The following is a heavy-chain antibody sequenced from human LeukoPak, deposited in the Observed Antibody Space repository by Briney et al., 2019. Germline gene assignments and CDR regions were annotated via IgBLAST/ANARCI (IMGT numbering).Heavy chain of an antibody. CDR3: ARGGRIAAAGTFDY. J-gene: IGHJ4*02. D-gene: IGHD6-13*01. CDR2: IYTSGST. CDR1: GGSISSYY. Sequence: SETLSLACTVSGGSISSYYWSWIRQPAGKGLEWIGRIYTSGSTNYNPSLKSRVTMSVDTSKNQFSLKLSSVTAADTAVYYCARGGRIAAAGTFDYWGQGTLVTVSS. V-gene: IGHV4-4*07.